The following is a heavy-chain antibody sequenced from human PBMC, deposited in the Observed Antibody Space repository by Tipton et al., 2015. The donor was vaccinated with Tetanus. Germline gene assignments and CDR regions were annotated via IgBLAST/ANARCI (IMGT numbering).Heavy chain of an antibody. Sequence: LRLSCAVYGGSLSRYYWTWIRQPPGKGLEWIGEVDDSGSTNYSPSLKSRVTISVDTSRNQFSLKLTSVTAADTAVYYCTRANHEFPKKGPFDSWGQGTLVIVS. V-gene: IGHV4-34*01. D-gene: IGHD3-10*01. J-gene: IGHJ4*02. CDR1: GGSLSRYY. CDR3: TRANHEFPKKGPFDS. CDR2: VDDSGST.